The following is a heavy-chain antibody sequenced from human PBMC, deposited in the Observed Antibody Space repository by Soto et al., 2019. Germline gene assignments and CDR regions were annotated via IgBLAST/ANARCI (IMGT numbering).Heavy chain of an antibody. V-gene: IGHV4-34*01. CDR1: GASLSGYS. Sequence: QVQLQQWGAGLLKPSETLSLTCAVYGASLSGYSWSWIRQPPGKGLEWIGELNHSGSTNYNPSLTSRVTISVDTSRNQFSLKLSSVTAADTALYYCARVGYCSTTSCYNFDYWGQGTLVTVSS. J-gene: IGHJ4*02. CDR3: ARVGYCSTTSCYNFDY. CDR2: LNHSGST. D-gene: IGHD2-2*01.